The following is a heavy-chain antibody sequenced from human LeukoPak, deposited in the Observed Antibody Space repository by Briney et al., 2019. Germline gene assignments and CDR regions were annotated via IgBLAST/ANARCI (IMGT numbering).Heavy chain of an antibody. CDR1: GGSFSGYY. Sequence: SETLSLTCAVYGGSFSGYYWSWIRQPPGKGVEWMGEINHSGSTNYNPSLKSRVTISVDTSKNQFSLKLSSVTAADTAVYYCARDRAPNCSSTSCYQGHDYWGQGTLVTVSS. CDR3: ARDRAPNCSSTSCYQGHDY. V-gene: IGHV4-34*01. D-gene: IGHD2-2*01. J-gene: IGHJ4*02. CDR2: INHSGST.